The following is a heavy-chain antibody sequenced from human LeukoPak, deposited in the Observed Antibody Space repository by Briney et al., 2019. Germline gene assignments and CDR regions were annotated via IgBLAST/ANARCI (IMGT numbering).Heavy chain of an antibody. J-gene: IGHJ6*03. D-gene: IGHD6-13*01. CDR3: ARVTYSSSWYISYYYYMDV. V-gene: IGHV3-66*01. CDR1: GFTVSSNY. CDR2: IYSGGST. Sequence: GGSLRLSCAASGFTVSSNYMSWARQAPGKGLEWVSVIYSGGSTYYADSVKGRFTISRDNSKNTLYLQMNSLRAEDTAVYYCARVTYSSSWYISYYYYMDVWGKGTTVTISS.